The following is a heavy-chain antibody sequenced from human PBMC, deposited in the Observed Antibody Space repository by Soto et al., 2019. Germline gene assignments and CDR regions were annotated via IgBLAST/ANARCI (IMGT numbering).Heavy chain of an antibody. V-gene: IGHV3-74*01. CDR2: IKSDGSST. D-gene: IGHD5-18*01. Sequence: GGSLRLSCAASGFPFSSYWKHWVRQAAVKGLVWVSRIKSDGSSTSSADSVKGRFTIARDKSKNTLYLQMNSLRAEDPAVYYCAKGGLWLNYWGQGTLVTVSS. CDR3: AKGGLWLNY. CDR1: GFPFSSYW. J-gene: IGHJ4*02.